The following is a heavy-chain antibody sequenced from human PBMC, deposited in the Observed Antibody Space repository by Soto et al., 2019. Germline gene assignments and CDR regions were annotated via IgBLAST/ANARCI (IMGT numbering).Heavy chain of an antibody. D-gene: IGHD3-22*01. J-gene: IGHJ3*02. CDR2: ISYDGSNK. CDR1: GFTCSSYA. V-gene: IGHV3-30-3*01. Sequence: QVQLVESGGGVVQPGRSLRLSCAASGFTCSSYAMHWVRQAPGKGLEWVAVISYDGSNKYYADSVKGRFTISRDNSKNTLYLQMNSLRAEDTAVYYCAREGWYYYDSSGYYGDAFDIWGQGTMVTVSS. CDR3: AREGWYYYDSSGYYGDAFDI.